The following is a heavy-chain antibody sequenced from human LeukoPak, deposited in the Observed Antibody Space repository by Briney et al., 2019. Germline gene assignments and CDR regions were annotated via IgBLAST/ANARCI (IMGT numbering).Heavy chain of an antibody. J-gene: IGHJ4*02. Sequence: GVLRLSCTVSGFTFGDYAMSWFRQAPGKGLEWVGFIRSKVYGGTTEHAASVKGRFTISRDDSKSIAYLHMNSLKTEDTAMYYCSRGGYYDSSGYPYFDYWGQGTLVTVSS. D-gene: IGHD3-22*01. CDR1: GFTFGDYA. V-gene: IGHV3-49*03. CDR2: IRSKVYGGTT. CDR3: SRGGYYDSSGYPYFDY.